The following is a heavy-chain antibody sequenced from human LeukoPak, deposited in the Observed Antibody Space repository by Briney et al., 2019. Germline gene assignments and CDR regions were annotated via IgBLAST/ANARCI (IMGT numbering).Heavy chain of an antibody. CDR3: AKGHVITMVRGVILDY. V-gene: IGHV3-30*18. CDR1: GFTFSSCG. CDR2: ISYDGSNK. D-gene: IGHD3-10*01. J-gene: IGHJ4*02. Sequence: PGGSLRLSCAASGFTFSSCGMHWVRQAPGKGLEWVAVISYDGSNKYYAGSVKGRFTISRDNSKNTLYLQMNSLRAEDTAVYYCAKGHVITMVRGVILDYWGQGTLVTVSS.